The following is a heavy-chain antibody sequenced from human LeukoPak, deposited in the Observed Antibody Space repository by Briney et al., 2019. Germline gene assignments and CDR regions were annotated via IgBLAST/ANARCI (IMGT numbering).Heavy chain of an antibody. V-gene: IGHV3-30*02. CDR3: VQDTPGFGGDDFRD. D-gene: IGHD3-10*01. J-gene: IGHJ4*02. Sequence: GGSLRLSCAASGFTIRNYAIHWVGQAPGKGREGVGFIRNNGEEVHAESVKGRFTISRDNSENTLYLQMNNLRDDDTAVYFCVQDTPGFGGDDFRDGGQGTLVTV. CDR2: IRNNGEE. CDR1: GFTIRNYA.